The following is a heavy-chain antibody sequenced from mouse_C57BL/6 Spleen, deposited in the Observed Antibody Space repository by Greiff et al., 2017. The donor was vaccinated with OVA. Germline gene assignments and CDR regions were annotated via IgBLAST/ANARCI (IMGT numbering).Heavy chain of an antibody. CDR2: IYPGDGDT. CDR3: ARGTMMVFDD. J-gene: IGHJ2*01. V-gene: IGHV1-82*01. D-gene: IGHD2-3*01. CDR1: GYAFSSSW. Sequence: VQLQQSGPELVKPGASVKISCKASGYAFSSSWMNWVKQRPGKGLEWIGRIYPGDGDTNYNGKFKGKATLTADKSSSTAYMQLSSLTSEDSAVYFCARGTMMVFDDWGQGTTLTVSS.